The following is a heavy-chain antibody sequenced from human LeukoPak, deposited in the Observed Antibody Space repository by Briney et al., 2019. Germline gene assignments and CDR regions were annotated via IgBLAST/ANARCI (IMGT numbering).Heavy chain of an antibody. V-gene: IGHV3-23*01. CDR1: GFTFSSYA. Sequence: QPGGSLRLSCAASGFTFSSYAMSWVRQAPGKGLEWVSAISGSGGSTYYADSVKGRFTISRDNSKNTLYLQMNSLRGEDTAVYYCASRYYYGSGSYYNPFDYWGQGTLVTVSS. J-gene: IGHJ4*02. CDR3: ASRYYYGSGSYYNPFDY. CDR2: ISGSGGST. D-gene: IGHD3-10*01.